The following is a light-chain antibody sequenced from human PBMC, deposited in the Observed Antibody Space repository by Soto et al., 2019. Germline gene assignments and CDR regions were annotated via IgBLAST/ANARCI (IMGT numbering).Light chain of an antibody. V-gene: IGKV1-5*03. J-gene: IGKJ1*01. CDR3: QQYHSYSGT. Sequence: DIQMTKSASTLSASLGDRVTITCRASQTIDSWLAWYQQRPGKPPNLLIYKASTLASGVPSRFSGSGSGTEFTLTINSLQPDDFATYYCQQYHSYSGTFGQGTKVDVK. CDR1: QTIDSW. CDR2: KAS.